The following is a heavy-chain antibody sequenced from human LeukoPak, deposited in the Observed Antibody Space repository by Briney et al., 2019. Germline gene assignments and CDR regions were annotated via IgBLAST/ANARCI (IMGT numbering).Heavy chain of an antibody. D-gene: IGHD4-23*01. V-gene: IGHV1-69*04. Sequence: SVKLSCKASGGTFSSYAISWVRQAPGQGLESMGRIIPILDIATSAPKFRGRVTITADKSTSTAYMELSSLSPDDTAVYYCARDQGVTDPRPYGLDVWGQGTTVTVSS. CDR3: ARDQGVTDPRPYGLDV. CDR2: IIPILDIA. CDR1: GGTFSSYA. J-gene: IGHJ6*02.